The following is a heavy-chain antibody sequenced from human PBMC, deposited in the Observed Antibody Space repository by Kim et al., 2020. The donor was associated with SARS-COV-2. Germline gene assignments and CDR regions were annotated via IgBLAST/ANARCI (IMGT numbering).Heavy chain of an antibody. V-gene: IGHV3-9*01. CDR3: AKDTYYYDSRGYYF. D-gene: IGHD3-22*01. J-gene: IGHJ4*02. Sequence: YADSVKGRFTISRDSAKSSLYRQMNSLRAEDTAVYYCAKDTYYYDSRGYYFWGQGTLVTVSS.